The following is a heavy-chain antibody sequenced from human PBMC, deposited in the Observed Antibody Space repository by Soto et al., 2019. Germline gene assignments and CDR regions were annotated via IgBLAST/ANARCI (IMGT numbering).Heavy chain of an antibody. CDR1: GFTFSSYA. V-gene: IGHV3-30-3*01. J-gene: IGHJ6*02. D-gene: IGHD6-13*01. Sequence: PGGSLRLSCAASGFTFSSYAMHWVRQAPGKGLEWVAVISYDGSNKYYADSVKGRFTISRDNSKNTLYLQMNSLRAEDTAVYYCARGKIAAAGYKINYYYYGMDVWGQGTTVTVSS. CDR3: ARGKIAAAGYKINYYYYGMDV. CDR2: ISYDGSNK.